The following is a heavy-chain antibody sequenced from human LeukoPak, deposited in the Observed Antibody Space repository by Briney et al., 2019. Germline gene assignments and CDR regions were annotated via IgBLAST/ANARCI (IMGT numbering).Heavy chain of an antibody. Sequence: PGGSLRLSCAASGFTFSSYSMNWVRQAPGKGLEWVSSISSGSKYIYNADSVKGRFTISRDNAKNSLYLQMNSLRAEDTAVYYCARGIAAASYWGQGTLVTVSS. J-gene: IGHJ4*02. CDR2: ISSGSKYI. D-gene: IGHD6-13*01. CDR1: GFTFSSYS. CDR3: ARGIAAASY. V-gene: IGHV3-21*01.